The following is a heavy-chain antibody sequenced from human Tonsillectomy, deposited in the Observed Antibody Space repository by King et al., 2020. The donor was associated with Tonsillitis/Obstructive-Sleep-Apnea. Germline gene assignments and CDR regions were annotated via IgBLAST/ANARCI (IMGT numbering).Heavy chain of an antibody. J-gene: IGHJ6*03. CDR2: IYPGDSDT. V-gene: IGHV5-51*01. D-gene: IGHD6-13*01. CDR3: ARHRGGIADHYYYYYMDV. CDR1: GYSFTSYW. Sequence: VQLVESGAEVKKPGESLKISCKGSGYSFTSYWIGWVRQMPGKGLEWMGIIYPGDSDTRYSPSFQGQVTISADKSISTAYLQWSSLTASDTAMYYCARHRGGIADHYYYYYMDVWGKGTTVTVSS.